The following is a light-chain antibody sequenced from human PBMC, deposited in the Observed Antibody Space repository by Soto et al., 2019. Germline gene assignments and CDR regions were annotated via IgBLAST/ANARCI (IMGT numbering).Light chain of an antibody. CDR2: RHT. Sequence: SYELTQPPSVSVSPGQTATITCSGDKLGNKFASWYQQRPGQSPVLVIYRHTERPSGIPERFSGSISGNTASLTIGGTQAMDEADYYCQARDSGSGVYVFGGGTKLTVL. J-gene: IGLJ1*01. CDR3: QARDSGSGVYV. V-gene: IGLV3-1*01. CDR1: KLGNKF.